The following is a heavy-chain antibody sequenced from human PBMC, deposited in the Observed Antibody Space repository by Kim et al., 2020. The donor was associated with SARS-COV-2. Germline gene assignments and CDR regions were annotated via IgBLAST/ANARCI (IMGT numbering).Heavy chain of an antibody. CDR2: ISSGSRTI. Sequence: GGSLRLSCAASGFGFSSSSMNWVRQAPGKGLEWLSYISSGSRTIYYADSVKGRLTVSRDNAKNSLYLQMSSLRDEDTAVYYCATTAGIRWYYFDYWGQGIPVTVSS. D-gene: IGHD2-15*01. CDR1: GFGFSSSS. J-gene: IGHJ4*02. V-gene: IGHV3-48*02. CDR3: ATTAGIRWYYFDY.